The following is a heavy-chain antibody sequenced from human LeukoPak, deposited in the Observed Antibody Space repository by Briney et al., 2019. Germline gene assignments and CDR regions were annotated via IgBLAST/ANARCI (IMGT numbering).Heavy chain of an antibody. V-gene: IGHV4-59*08. D-gene: IGHD6-19*01. CDR1: GGSMSPYH. CDR3: ARAVSGGFDY. Sequence: SETLSLTCTVSGGSMSPYHWGWIRQPPRKGLEWTGYIYYSGSTNYNPSLKSRVTISVDTSKNQFSLKLSSVTAADTAIYYCARAVSGGFDYWGQGTLATVSS. J-gene: IGHJ4*02. CDR2: IYYSGST.